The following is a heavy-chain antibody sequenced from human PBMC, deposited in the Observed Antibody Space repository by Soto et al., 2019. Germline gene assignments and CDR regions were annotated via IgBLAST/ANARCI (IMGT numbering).Heavy chain of an antibody. Sequence: GGSLRLSCAASGFTFSSYEMNWVRQAPGKGLEWVSYISSSGSTIYYADSVKGRFTISRDNAKNSLYLQMNSLRAEDTAVYYCAREVREGSGSYYFDYWGQGTLVTVSS. D-gene: IGHD3-10*01. CDR2: ISSSGSTI. V-gene: IGHV3-48*03. CDR3: AREVREGSGSYYFDY. J-gene: IGHJ4*02. CDR1: GFTFSSYE.